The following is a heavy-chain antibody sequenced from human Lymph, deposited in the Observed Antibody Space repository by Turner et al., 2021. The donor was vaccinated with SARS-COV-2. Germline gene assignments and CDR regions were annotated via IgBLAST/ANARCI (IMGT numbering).Heavy chain of an antibody. CDR2: IYSGGST. Sequence: EVQLVESGGGLVQPGGSLRLSCAASGFTVSSSYMSWVRQAPGKGLEWVSVIYSGGSTYCADSVKGRFTISRDNSKNTLYLQTNSLRAEDTAVYYCARAWGRYSYGFDYWGQGTLVTVSS. J-gene: IGHJ4*02. D-gene: IGHD5-18*01. CDR1: GFTVSSSY. V-gene: IGHV3-66*01. CDR3: ARAWGRYSYGFDY.